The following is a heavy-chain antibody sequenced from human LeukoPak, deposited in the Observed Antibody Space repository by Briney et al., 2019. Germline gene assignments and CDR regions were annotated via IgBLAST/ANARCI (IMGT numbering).Heavy chain of an antibody. CDR3: ARNDYSNNNWSDP. V-gene: IGHV4-4*07. CDR1: GGSISSYY. Sequence: SETLSLTCIVSGGSISSYYWSWIRQPAGKGLEWIGRIYTSGTTNYNPSLKSRVTMSVDTSKNQFSLKLRSVTAADTAVYYCARNDYSNNNWSDPWGQGTLVTVSS. D-gene: IGHD4-11*01. CDR2: IYTSGTT. J-gene: IGHJ5*02.